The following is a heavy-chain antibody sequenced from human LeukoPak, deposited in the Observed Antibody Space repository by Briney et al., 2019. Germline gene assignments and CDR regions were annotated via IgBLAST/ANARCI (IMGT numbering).Heavy chain of an antibody. J-gene: IGHJ4*02. CDR3: ARWDGYSSSPDY. CDR2: INPNSGET. Sequence: ASVKVSCKASGYTLSGYYLHWVRQAPGQGLEWMGWINPNSGETGYAQKFQGRVTMTRDMSITTFYLVLSSLRSDDTALYYCARWDGYSSSPDYWGQGTLVTVSS. V-gene: IGHV1-2*02. CDR1: GYTLSGYY. D-gene: IGHD6-13*01.